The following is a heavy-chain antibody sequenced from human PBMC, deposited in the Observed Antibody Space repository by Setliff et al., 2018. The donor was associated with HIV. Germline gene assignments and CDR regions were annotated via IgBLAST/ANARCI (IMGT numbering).Heavy chain of an antibody. CDR1: GFSFDDYC. J-gene: IGHJ4*02. CDR3: ARSRAAGFDY. V-gene: IGHV3-48*01. Sequence: SGGSLRLSCEASGFSFDDYCMNWVRQAPGKGLEWVSYISSKRTSIYYADSVKGRFTISRDNAKNSLYLQMNSLRAEDTAVYYCARSRAAGFDYWGQGTLVTVSS. D-gene: IGHD6-13*01. CDR2: ISSKRTSI.